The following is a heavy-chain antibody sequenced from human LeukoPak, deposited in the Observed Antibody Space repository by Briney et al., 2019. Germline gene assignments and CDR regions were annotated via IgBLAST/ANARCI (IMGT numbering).Heavy chain of an antibody. CDR2: IYYSGST. D-gene: IGHD6-19*01. J-gene: IGHJ4*02. CDR1: GGSISSGGYY. Sequence: PSETLSLTCTVSGGSISSGGYYWSWIRQHPGKGLEWIGYIYYSGSTYYSPSLKSRVTISVDTSKNQFSLKLSSVTAADTAVYYCARWSSGTVYYFDYWGQGTLVTVSS. V-gene: IGHV4-31*03. CDR3: ARWSSGTVYYFDY.